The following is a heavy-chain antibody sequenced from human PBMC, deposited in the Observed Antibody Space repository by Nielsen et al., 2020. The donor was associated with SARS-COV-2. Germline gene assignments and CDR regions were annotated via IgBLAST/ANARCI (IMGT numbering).Heavy chain of an antibody. CDR1: GFTFSSYA. J-gene: IGHJ5*02. D-gene: IGHD3-10*01. CDR3: ARARELYRWFDA. CDR2: TGGSGANT. Sequence: GGSLRLSCAASGFTFSSYAMNWVRQAPGKGLEWVATTGGSGANTYYADSVKGRFTISRDNARNSVYLQMNSLRADDTAVYYCARARELYRWFDAWGQGTLVTVSS. V-gene: IGHV3-23*01.